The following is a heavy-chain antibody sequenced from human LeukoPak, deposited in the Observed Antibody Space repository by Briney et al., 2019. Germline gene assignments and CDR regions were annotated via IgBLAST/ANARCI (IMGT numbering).Heavy chain of an antibody. V-gene: IGHV3-11*04. CDR2: ISSSGSTI. CDR1: GFTFSDYY. D-gene: IGHD2-15*01. J-gene: IGHJ5*02. Sequence: PGGSLRLSCAASGFTFSDYYMSWIRQAPGKGLEWVSYISSSGSTICYADSVKGRFTISRDNAKNSLYLQMNSLRAEDTAVYYCARDSLDCSGGSCYSAWGQGTLVTVSS. CDR3: ARDSLDCSGGSCYSA.